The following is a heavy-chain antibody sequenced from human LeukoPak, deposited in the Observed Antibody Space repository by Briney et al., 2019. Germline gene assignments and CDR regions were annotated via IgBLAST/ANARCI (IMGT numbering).Heavy chain of an antibody. CDR3: AIYCSGGSCRSAEYFQH. J-gene: IGHJ1*01. D-gene: IGHD2-15*01. CDR2: ISAYNGNT. CDR1: GYTFTSYG. Sequence: GASVKVSCKASGYTFTSYGISWVRQAPGQGLEWMGWISAYNGNTNYAQKLQGRVTMTTDTSTSTAYMELRSLRSDDTAVYYCAIYCSGGSCRSAEYFQHWGQGTLVTVSS. V-gene: IGHV1-18*01.